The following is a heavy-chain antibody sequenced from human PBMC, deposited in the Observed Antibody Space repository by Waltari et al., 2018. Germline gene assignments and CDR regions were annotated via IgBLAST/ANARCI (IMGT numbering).Heavy chain of an antibody. V-gene: IGHV4-4*02. CDR1: GGSLSSTNW. CDR2: ISHTGST. J-gene: IGHJ5*02. D-gene: IGHD3-10*02. CDR3: ARAMYFGSLFAWFDP. Sequence: QVQLQESGPGLVKPSGTLSLTCAVSGGSLSSTNWWTWVRQPPGKVLEWLGDISHTGSTDYYLSLKSRVTLSVDNSKNQFSLKLNSVTAADTAVYYCARAMYFGSLFAWFDPWGQGTLVNVSS.